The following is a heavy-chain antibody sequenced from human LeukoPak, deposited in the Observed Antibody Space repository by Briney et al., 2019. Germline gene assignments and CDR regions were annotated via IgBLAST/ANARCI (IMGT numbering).Heavy chain of an antibody. CDR2: TSGSGGST. D-gene: IGHD3-22*01. CDR3: AKDNHYDSSGYYYFDY. CDR1: GFTFSSYG. J-gene: IGHJ4*02. Sequence: GGSLRLSCAASGFTFSSYGMSWVRQAPGKGLEWVSATSGSGGSTYYADSVKGRFTISRDNSKNTLYLQMNSLRAEDTAVYYCAKDNHYDSSGYYYFDYWGQGTLVTVSS. V-gene: IGHV3-23*01.